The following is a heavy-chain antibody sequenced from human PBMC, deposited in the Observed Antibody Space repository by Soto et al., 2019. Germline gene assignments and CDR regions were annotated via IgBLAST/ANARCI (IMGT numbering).Heavy chain of an antibody. CDR3: AKDLRYSSSWYYYYYGMDV. D-gene: IGHD6-13*01. CDR2: ISGSGGST. V-gene: IGHV3-23*01. CDR1: GFTFSSYA. J-gene: IGHJ6*02. Sequence: EVQLLESGGGLVQPGGSLRLSCAASGFTFSSYAMSWVRQAPGKGLEWVSAISGSGGSTYYADSVKGRFTISRDNSKNTLYLQMKSLRAEDTAVYYCAKDLRYSSSWYYYYYGMDVWGQGTTVTVSS.